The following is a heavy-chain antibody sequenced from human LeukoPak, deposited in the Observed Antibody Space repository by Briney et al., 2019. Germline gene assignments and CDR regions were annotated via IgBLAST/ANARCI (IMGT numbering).Heavy chain of an antibody. J-gene: IGHJ4*02. V-gene: IGHV3-30*02. CDR1: GFTFSSYG. D-gene: IGHD3-10*01. CDR3: AKDLDYYGSGSHPLDY. Sequence: PGRSLRLSCAASGFTFSSYGMHWVRQAPGKGLEWVAFIRYDGSNKYYADSVKGRFTISRDNSKNTLYLQMNSLRAEDTAVYYCAKDLDYYGSGSHPLDYWGQGTLVTVSS. CDR2: IRYDGSNK.